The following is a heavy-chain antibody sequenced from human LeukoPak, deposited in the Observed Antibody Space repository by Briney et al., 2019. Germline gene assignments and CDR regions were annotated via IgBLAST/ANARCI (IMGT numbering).Heavy chain of an antibody. CDR3: ARLSSVNYYGSGVDY. D-gene: IGHD3-10*01. J-gene: IGHJ4*02. CDR1: GYTFTGYY. Sequence: ASVKVSCKASGYTFTGYYMHWVRQAPGQGLEWMGWINPNSGGTNYAQKFQGRVTMTRDTSISTAYMELSRLRSDDTAVYYCARLSSVNYYGSGVDYWGQGTLVTVSS. V-gene: IGHV1-2*02. CDR2: INPNSGGT.